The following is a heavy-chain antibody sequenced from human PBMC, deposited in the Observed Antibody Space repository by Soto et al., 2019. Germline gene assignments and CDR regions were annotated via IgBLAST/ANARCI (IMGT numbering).Heavy chain of an antibody. CDR2: IYYSGST. CDR1: GGSISSYY. V-gene: IGHV4-59*01. J-gene: IGHJ6*03. Sequence: PSETLSLTCTVSGGSISSYYWSWIRQPPGKGLEWIGYIYYSGSTNYNPSLKSRVTISVDTSKNQFSLMLSSVTAADTAVYYCARGGSYMDVWGKGTTVTVSS. CDR3: ARGGSYMDV.